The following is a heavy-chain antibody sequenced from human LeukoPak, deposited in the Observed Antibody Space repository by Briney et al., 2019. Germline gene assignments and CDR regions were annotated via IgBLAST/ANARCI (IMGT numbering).Heavy chain of an antibody. D-gene: IGHD3-16*01. CDR3: ARDDAFRGVGMDV. J-gene: IGHJ6*02. Sequence: GGSLRLSCAASGFTFSSYGMHWVRQAPGKGLEWVAVIWYDGSNKYYADSVKGRFTISRDNSKNTLYLQMNSLRAEDTAVYYCARDDAFRGVGMDVWGQGTTVTVSS. CDR1: GFTFSSYG. V-gene: IGHV3-33*01. CDR2: IWYDGSNK.